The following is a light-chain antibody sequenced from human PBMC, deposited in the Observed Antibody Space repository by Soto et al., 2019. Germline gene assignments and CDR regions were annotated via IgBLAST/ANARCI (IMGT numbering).Light chain of an antibody. CDR2: DVS. Sequence: QSVLTQPASVSGSPGQSITISCTGTSSDVGGYNYVSWYQQHPGKAPKLMIYDVSNRPSGVSNRFSGSKSGNTASLTISGLQVEDEADYSCSSYTGRSILYVFETGTKVTVL. CDR3: SSYTGRSILYV. V-gene: IGLV2-14*01. CDR1: SSDVGGYNY. J-gene: IGLJ1*01.